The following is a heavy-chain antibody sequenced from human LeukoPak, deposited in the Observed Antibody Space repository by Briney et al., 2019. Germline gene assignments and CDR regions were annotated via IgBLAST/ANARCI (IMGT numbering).Heavy chain of an antibody. Sequence: GASVKVSCKASGYTFINYYMHWVRQAPGQGLEWMGIINPSGGGTSYAQKFQGRVTMTRDTSTSTVYMEVSSLRPEDTAVYYCAREFSGYIDFWGQGTLVTVSS. V-gene: IGHV1-46*01. CDR3: AREFSGYIDF. CDR2: INPSGGGT. J-gene: IGHJ4*02. CDR1: GYTFINYY. D-gene: IGHD1-26*01.